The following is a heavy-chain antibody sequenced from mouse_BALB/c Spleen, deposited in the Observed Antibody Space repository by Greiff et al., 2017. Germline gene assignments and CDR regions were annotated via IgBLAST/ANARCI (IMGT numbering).Heavy chain of an antibody. CDR3: ARAYGNYPYYFDY. Sequence: EVQRVESGGGLVKPGGSLKLSCAASGFTFSDYYMYWVRQTPEKRLEWVATISDGGSYTYYPDSVKGRFTISRDNAKNNLYLQMSSLKSEDTAMYYCARAYGNYPYYFDYWGQGTTLTVSS. J-gene: IGHJ2*01. CDR2: ISDGGSYT. D-gene: IGHD2-10*02. CDR1: GFTFSDYY. V-gene: IGHV5-4*02.